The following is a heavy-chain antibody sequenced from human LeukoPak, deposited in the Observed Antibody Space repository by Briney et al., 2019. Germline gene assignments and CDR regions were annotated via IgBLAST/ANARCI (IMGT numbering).Heavy chain of an antibody. CDR3: ARGSITIFGVVIRTVFDP. CDR1: GYTFTGYY. V-gene: IGHV1-2*02. J-gene: IGHJ5*02. CDR2: INPNSGGT. D-gene: IGHD3-3*01. Sequence: ASVKVSCKAFGYTFTGYYMHWVRQAPGQGLEWMGWINPNSGGTNYAQKFQGRVTMTRDTSISTAYMELSRLRSDDTAVYYCARGSITIFGVVIRTVFDPWGQGTLVTVSS.